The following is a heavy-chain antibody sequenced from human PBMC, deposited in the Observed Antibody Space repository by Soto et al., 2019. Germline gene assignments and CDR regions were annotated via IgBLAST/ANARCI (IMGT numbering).Heavy chain of an antibody. CDR2: IYYRGRT. J-gene: IGHJ4*02. D-gene: IGHD3-22*01. CDR1: GGSISSGDYY. CDR3: ARDQDYYDSSGFDY. V-gene: IGHV4-30-4*01. Sequence: QVQLQESGPGLVKPSQTLSLTCTVSGGSISSGDYYWSWIRQPPGKGLEWIGYIYYRGRTYYNPSLTSRVTVAVDTSKNQFSLKLSSVTAADTAVYYCARDQDYYDSSGFDYWGQGTLVTVSS.